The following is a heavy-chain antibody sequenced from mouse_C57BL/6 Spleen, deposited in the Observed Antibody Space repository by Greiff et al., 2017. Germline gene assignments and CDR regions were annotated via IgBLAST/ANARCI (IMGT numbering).Heavy chain of an antibody. J-gene: IGHJ2*01. D-gene: IGHD4-1*01. V-gene: IGHV1-61*01. CDR1: GYTFTSYW. CDR2: IYPSDSET. Sequence: QVQLQQPGAELVRPGSSVKLSCKASGYTFTSYWMDWVKQRPGQGLEWIGNIYPSDSETHYNQKFKDKATLTVDKSSSTAYMQLSSLTSEDSAVYYCARWDTWGYFDYWGQGTTLTVSS. CDR3: ARWDTWGYFDY.